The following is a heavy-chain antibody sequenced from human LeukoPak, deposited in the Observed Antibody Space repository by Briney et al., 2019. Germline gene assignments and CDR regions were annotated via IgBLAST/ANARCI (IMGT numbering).Heavy chain of an antibody. V-gene: IGHV4-38-2*02. D-gene: IGHD4-17*01. J-gene: IGHJ4*02. CDR3: ARSNGDLEY. CDR2: IYHSGST. Sequence: SETLSLTCTVSGYSISSGYYWGWIRQPPGKGLEWIGSIYHSGSTHYNPSLKSRVTISVDTSKNQFSLKLSSVTAADTAVYYCARSNGDLEYWGQGTLVTVSS. CDR1: GYSISSGYY.